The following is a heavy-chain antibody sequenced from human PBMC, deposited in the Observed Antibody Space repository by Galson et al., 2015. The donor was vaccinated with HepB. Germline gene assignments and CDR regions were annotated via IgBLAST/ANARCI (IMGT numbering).Heavy chain of an antibody. V-gene: IGHV4-61*02. CDR3: ARDAIAARRGWERSPFDI. J-gene: IGHJ3*02. CDR2: IYTSGST. D-gene: IGHD6-6*01. CDR1: GGSISSGSYY. Sequence: TLSLTCAVSGGSISSGSYYWSWIRQPAGKGLEWIGRIYTSGSTNYNPSLKSRVTMSVDTSKNQFSLKLSSVTAADTAVHYCARDAIAARRGWERSPFDIWGQGTMVTVSS.